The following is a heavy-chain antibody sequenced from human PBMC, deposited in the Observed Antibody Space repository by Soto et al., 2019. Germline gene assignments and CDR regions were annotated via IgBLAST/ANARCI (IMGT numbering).Heavy chain of an antibody. CDR3: NRGSEYDFWSGYL. CDR1: GGTSTRYA. CDR2: IVPMFGTS. J-gene: IGHJ4*02. Sequence: QERLVQSGAEVRKPGSSVKVSCKVTGGTSTRYAINWVRQAPGQGLEWMGGIVPMFGTSKYAQKFQGRVTITADTSMNIADMELRRLRSADTAVYYCNRGSEYDFWSGYLWGQVTLGSVSS. D-gene: IGHD3-3*01. V-gene: IGHV1-69*06.